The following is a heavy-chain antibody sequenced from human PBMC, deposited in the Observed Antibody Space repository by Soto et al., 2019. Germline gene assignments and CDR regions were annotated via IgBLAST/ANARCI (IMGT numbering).Heavy chain of an antibody. CDR2: IYYSGST. CDR1: GGSISSYY. CDR3: ARSRVYYYDSSGYYYFDY. Sequence: SETLSLTCTVSGGSISSYYWSWIRQPPGKGLEWIGYIYYSGSTNYNPSLKSRVTISVDTSKNQFSLKLSSVTAADTAVYYCARSRVYYYDSSGYYYFDYWGQGTLVTVSS. J-gene: IGHJ4*02. D-gene: IGHD3-22*01. V-gene: IGHV4-59*01.